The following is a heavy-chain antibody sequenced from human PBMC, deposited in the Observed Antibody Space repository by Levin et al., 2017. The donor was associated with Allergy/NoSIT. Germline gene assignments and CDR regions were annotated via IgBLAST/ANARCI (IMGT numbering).Heavy chain of an antibody. Sequence: KISCKASGGTFSSYTISWVRQAPGQGLEWMGRIIPILGIANYAQKFQGRVTITADKSTSTAYMELSSLRSEDTAVYYCARGPGGIAVAGPSDGMDVWGQGTTVTVSS. J-gene: IGHJ6*02. CDR2: IIPILGIA. CDR3: ARGPGGIAVAGPSDGMDV. CDR1: GGTFSSYT. V-gene: IGHV1-69*02. D-gene: IGHD6-19*01.